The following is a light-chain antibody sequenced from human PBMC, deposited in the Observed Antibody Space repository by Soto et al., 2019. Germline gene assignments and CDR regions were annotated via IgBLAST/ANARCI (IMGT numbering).Light chain of an antibody. CDR3: SSYTGNSTYVV. V-gene: IGLV2-14*01. CDR1: SSDVGGYNY. Sequence: QSALTQPASVSGSPGQSITISCTGTSSDVGGYNYVSWYQQHPGKAPKLMIYDVSNRPSGVSNRFSGSKSANTASLTISGLQAEDEADYYCSSYTGNSTYVVFGGRTKLTVL. CDR2: DVS. J-gene: IGLJ2*01.